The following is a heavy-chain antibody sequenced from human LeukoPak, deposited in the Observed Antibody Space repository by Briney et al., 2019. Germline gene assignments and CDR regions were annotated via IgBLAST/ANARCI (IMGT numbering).Heavy chain of an antibody. J-gene: IGHJ6*03. V-gene: IGHV4-61*02. CDR1: GGSISSGSYY. D-gene: IGHD6-19*01. Sequence: SETLSLTCTVSGGSISSGSYYWSWIRQPAGKGLEWIGRIYTSGSTNYNPSLKGRVTISVDTSKNQFSLKLSSVTAADTAVYYCARDWLGPYYYYMDVWGKGTTVTISS. CDR3: ARDWLGPYYYYMDV. CDR2: IYTSGST.